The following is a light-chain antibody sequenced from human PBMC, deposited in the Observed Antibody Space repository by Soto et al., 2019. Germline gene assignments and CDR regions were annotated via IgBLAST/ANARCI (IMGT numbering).Light chain of an antibody. CDR3: QSYDSSLSGPSYV. J-gene: IGLJ1*01. Sequence: QSVLTQPPSVSGAPGQRVTISCTGSSSNIGAGYDVHWYQELPGAAPKLLIYGNSNRPSGGPDRFSGSKSGTSASLAITGLQAEDEADYYCQSYDSSLSGPSYVFGTGTKLTVL. V-gene: IGLV1-40*01. CDR1: SSNIGAGYD. CDR2: GNS.